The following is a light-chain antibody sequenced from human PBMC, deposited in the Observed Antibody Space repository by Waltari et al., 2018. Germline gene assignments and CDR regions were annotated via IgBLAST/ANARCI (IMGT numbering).Light chain of an antibody. CDR1: LGAVTRASF. Sequence: QTVVTQEPSLTVSPGGTVTLTCASSLGAVTRASFPNWFQQKPGQVPRALIYRTSNRHSWPPARFSGSLLGDKAALTLSGVQPEDEADYYCLLYYDNTWTFGGGTKLTVL. CDR2: RTS. V-gene: IGLV7-43*01. J-gene: IGLJ3*02. CDR3: LLYYDNTWT.